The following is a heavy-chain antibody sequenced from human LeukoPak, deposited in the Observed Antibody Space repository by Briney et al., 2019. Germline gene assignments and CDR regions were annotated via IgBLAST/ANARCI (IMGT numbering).Heavy chain of an antibody. CDR2: IYSGGST. Sequence: GGSLRLSCAASGFTVSSNYMCWVRQAPGKGLEWVSVIYSGGSTYYADSVKGRFTISRDNSKNTLYLQMNSLRAEDTAVYYCARDGVAAAGTVYYGMDVWGQGTTVTVSS. V-gene: IGHV3-53*01. J-gene: IGHJ6*02. D-gene: IGHD6-13*01. CDR1: GFTVSSNY. CDR3: ARDGVAAAGTVYYGMDV.